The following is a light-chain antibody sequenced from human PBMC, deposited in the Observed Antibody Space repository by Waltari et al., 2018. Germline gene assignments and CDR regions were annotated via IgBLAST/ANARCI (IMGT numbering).Light chain of an antibody. CDR2: DVS. CDR1: SSDVGGSNY. Sequence: QSALTQPASVSGSPGQPITISCSGSSSDVGGSNYVSWYQPHPGKAPKLMIYDVSKRPSGVSNRFSGSKSGNTASLTISGLQAEDEADYYCSSHTSSTTLGFGTGTKVTVL. J-gene: IGLJ1*01. V-gene: IGLV2-14*03. CDR3: SSHTSSTTLG.